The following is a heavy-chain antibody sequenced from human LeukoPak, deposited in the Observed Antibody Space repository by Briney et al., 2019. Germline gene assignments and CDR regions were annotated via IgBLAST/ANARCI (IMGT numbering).Heavy chain of an antibody. CDR3: ARVALYCSGGSCYPGFHDY. D-gene: IGHD2-15*01. CDR2: IYYSGST. CDR1: GGSISSYY. Sequence: PSETLSLTCTVSGGSISSYYWSWLRQPPGKGLEWIGYIYYSGSTNYNPSLKSRVTISVDTSKNQFSLKLSSVTAADTAVYYCARVALYCSGGSCYPGFHDYWGQGTLVTVSS. J-gene: IGHJ4*02. V-gene: IGHV4-59*12.